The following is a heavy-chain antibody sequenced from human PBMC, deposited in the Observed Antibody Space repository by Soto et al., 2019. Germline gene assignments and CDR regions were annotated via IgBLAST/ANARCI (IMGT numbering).Heavy chain of an antibody. J-gene: IGHJ6*02. V-gene: IGHV4-61*01. CDR3: ARARKNYDSWRDADYYYGMDV. CDR2: IYYSGST. D-gene: IGHD3-3*01. CDR1: GGSVSSGSYY. Sequence: SETLSLTCTVSGGSVSSGSYYWSWIRQPPGKGLEWIGYIYYSGSTNYNPSLKSQVTISVDTSKNQFSLKLSSVTAADTAVYYCARARKNYDSWRDADYYYGMDVWGQGTTVTVSS.